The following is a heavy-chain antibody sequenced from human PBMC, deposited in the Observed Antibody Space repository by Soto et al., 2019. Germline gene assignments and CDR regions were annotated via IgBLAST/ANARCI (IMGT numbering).Heavy chain of an antibody. CDR1: GGTFSSYA. J-gene: IGHJ5*02. D-gene: IGHD3-22*01. Sequence: SVKVSCKASGGTFSSYAISWVRQAPGQGLEWMGGIIPIFGTANYAQKFQGRVTITADESTSTAYMELSSLRSEDTAVYYCARDVPYDSRANNWFDPWGQGTLVTVSS. V-gene: IGHV1-69*13. CDR3: ARDVPYDSRANNWFDP. CDR2: IIPIFGTA.